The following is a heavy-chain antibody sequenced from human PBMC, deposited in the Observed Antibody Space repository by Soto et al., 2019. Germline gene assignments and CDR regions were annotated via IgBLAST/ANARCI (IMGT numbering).Heavy chain of an antibody. CDR3: ARCPACLSSSGDSRVLRYYGIDV. CDR2: IIPSFGTA. CDR1: GGTFSSYA. J-gene: IGHJ6*02. V-gene: IGHV1-69*01. Sequence: QVQLVQSGAEVKKPGSSVKVSCQASGGTFSSYAISWVRQAPGQGLEWMGGIIPSFGTANYAQKFQGRDTITAVQSTSTAYRELSSRSSEDTAVYSCARCPACLSSSGDSRVLRYYGIDVWGQGTTVTVSS. D-gene: IGHD6-6*01.